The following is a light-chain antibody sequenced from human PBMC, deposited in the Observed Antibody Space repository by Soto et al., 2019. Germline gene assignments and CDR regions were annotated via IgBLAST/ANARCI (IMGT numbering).Light chain of an antibody. Sequence: QSALAQPASVSGSPGQSNTISCTGSGSDVGGYNHVSWYQQHPGKAPKLMIYDVTSRPLGVSNRFSASKSGNTASLTISGLQAEDEADYYCSSYTSSSTYLVFGGGTKLTVL. CDR2: DVT. J-gene: IGLJ2*01. V-gene: IGLV2-14*03. CDR1: GSDVGGYNH. CDR3: SSYTSSSTYLV.